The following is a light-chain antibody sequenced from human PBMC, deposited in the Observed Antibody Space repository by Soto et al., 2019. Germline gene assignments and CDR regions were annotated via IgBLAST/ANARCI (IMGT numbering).Light chain of an antibody. CDR2: DAS. V-gene: IGKV3-11*01. CDR3: QQRSEWPPLT. J-gene: IGKJ4*01. CDR1: QSVSSY. Sequence: EIVLTQSPATLSLSPGERTTLSCRASQSVSSYLAWYQQKPGQAPRLLTYDASNSSTGIPARFSGRGSGTDFTLAISSLEPEDFAVYYCQQRSEWPPLTFGGGAKVEIK.